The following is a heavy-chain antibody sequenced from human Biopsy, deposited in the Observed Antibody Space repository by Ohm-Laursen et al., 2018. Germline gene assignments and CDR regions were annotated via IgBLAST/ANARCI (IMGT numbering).Heavy chain of an antibody. V-gene: IGHV2-70*16. CDR2: IDWAHAT. D-gene: IGHD2-2*02. J-gene: IGHJ6*02. Sequence: TQTLTLTCTLSGFSLNTRGTSVTWIRQPPGKALEGPARIDWAHATLYNGSLKTRLTITKDPSQNHGVLTLSDVDPVDTATYYCARIPILVAPAAIVYRHRRHLQGLDVWGQGTTVIVSS. CDR1: GFSLNTRGTS. CDR3: ARIPILVAPAAIVYRHRRHLQGLDV.